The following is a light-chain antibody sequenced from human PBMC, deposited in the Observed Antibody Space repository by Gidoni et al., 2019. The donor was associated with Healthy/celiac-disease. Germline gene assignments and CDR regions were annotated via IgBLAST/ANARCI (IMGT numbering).Light chain of an antibody. J-gene: IGKJ1*01. CDR3: QQYNNWPSWT. CDR2: GAS. Sequence: EIVMTQSPATLSVSPGERATLSCRASQSVSSNLPWYQQKPGQAPRLLIYGASTRATGIPARFSGSGSGTEFTLTISSLQSEDVAVYDCQQYNNWPSWTFGQGTKVEIK. CDR1: QSVSSN. V-gene: IGKV3-15*01.